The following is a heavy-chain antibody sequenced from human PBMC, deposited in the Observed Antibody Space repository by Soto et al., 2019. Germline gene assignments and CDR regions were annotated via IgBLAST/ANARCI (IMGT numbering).Heavy chain of an antibody. V-gene: IGHV1-2*02. CDR1: GYTFSAYY. CDR2: ITATNGDT. D-gene: IGHD3-10*01. Sequence: ASLKVSCKASGYTFSAYYIHWVRQAPGQGLEWMGWITATNGDTNCTQKFEGRVTRTRDTSSTTAYMELIRLRYDDTTVYYCVRLGEYGTSAGQLDYWGQGTLVTVSS. J-gene: IGHJ4*02. CDR3: VRLGEYGTSAGQLDY.